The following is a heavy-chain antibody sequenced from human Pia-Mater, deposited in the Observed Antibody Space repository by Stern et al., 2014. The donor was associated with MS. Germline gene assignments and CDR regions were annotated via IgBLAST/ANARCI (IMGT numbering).Heavy chain of an antibody. CDR2: INANSGYT. CDR1: GYTFNKYG. J-gene: IGHJ5*02. Sequence: QVQLMQSGAELKKPGASVKVSCKASGYTFNKYGIIWVRQAPGQGLEWMGWINANSGYTNSAQNLQRRLNMTTDTSTSTAYMELRSLRSDDTAVYWLDPWGQGTLVTVSS. CDR3: DP. V-gene: IGHV1-18*04.